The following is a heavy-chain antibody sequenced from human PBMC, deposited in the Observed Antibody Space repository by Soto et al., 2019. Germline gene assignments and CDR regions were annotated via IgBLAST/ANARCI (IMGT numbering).Heavy chain of an antibody. CDR3: ARGQRFSDWFDP. CDR1: GGSMSSYY. V-gene: IGHV4-4*07. J-gene: IGHJ5*02. CDR2: AYSSGGT. D-gene: IGHD3-3*01. Sequence: PSETLSLTCTVSGGSMSSYYWTWIRQPAGKGLEWIGCAYSSGGTHYNPSLKSRVTISLDTSKNQFSLRLLSVTDADTAVYYCARGQRFSDWFDPWGQGTLVTVSS.